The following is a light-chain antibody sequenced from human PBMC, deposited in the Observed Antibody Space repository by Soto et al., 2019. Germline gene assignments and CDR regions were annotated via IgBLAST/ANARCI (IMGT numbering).Light chain of an antibody. CDR3: SSYTSSGTRGL. CDR2: EVS. V-gene: IGLV2-14*01. J-gene: IGLJ2*01. Sequence: QSALTQPASLSGSPGQSITISCTGTNSDIGGYTYVSWYQQHPGKAPKLMIYEVSTRPSGVSNRFSGSKSGNTASLTISGLQAEDEAYYYCSSYTSSGTRGLFGGGTKLTVL. CDR1: NSDIGGYTY.